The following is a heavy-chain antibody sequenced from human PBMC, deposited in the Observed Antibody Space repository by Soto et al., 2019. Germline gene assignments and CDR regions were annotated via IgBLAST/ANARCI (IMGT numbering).Heavy chain of an antibody. CDR2: ISAYNGNT. J-gene: IGHJ6*02. D-gene: IGHD6-6*01. CDR1: GYTFTSYG. V-gene: IGHV1-18*04. CDR3: ARGTSSSSRTWFSDYYYYYGMDV. Sequence: ASVKVSCKASGYTFTSYGISWVRQAPGQGLEWMGWISAYNGNTNYAQKLQGRVTMTTDTSTSTAYMELRSLRSDDTAVYYCARGTSSSSRTWFSDYYYYYGMDVWGQGTTVTV.